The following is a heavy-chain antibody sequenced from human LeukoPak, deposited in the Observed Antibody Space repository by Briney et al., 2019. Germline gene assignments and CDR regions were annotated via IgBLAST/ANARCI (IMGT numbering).Heavy chain of an antibody. D-gene: IGHD6-19*01. Sequence: PGGSLRLSCAASGFTFSSYWMSWVRQAPGKGLEWVANIKQDGSEENFVDSVKGRFTISRDNAKKSLYLQMNSLRAEDTAVYYCAKDGHCPGALCPTQIAVAGYNDNWGQGTLVTVSS. CDR2: IKQDGSEE. CDR1: GFTFSSYW. V-gene: IGHV3-7*01. J-gene: IGHJ4*02. CDR3: AKDGHCPGALCPTQIAVAGYNDN.